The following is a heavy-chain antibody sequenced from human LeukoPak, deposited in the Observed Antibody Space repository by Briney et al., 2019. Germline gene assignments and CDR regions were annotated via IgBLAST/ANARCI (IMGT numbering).Heavy chain of an antibody. CDR2: INPSGGST. V-gene: IGHV1-46*01. CDR1: GYTFTSYG. J-gene: IGHJ4*02. CDR3: ARTPSLAIGAGFDY. D-gene: IGHD5-12*01. Sequence: ASVKVSCKASGYTFTSYGISWVRQAPGQGLEWTGIINPSGGSTSYAQKFQGRVTMTRDTSTSTVYMELSSLRSEDTAVYYCARTPSLAIGAGFDYWGQGTLVTVSS.